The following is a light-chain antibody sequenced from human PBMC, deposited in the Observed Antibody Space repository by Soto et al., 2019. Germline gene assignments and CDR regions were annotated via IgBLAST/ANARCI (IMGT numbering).Light chain of an antibody. Sequence: QSALTQPPSVSAAPGQKVSISCSGSSSNVGKNFVSWYQHVPGKAPKLLIYDNQKRPSGIPDRFSASKSGTLATLDITGLQTGDEADYYCGTWDSSLTIGFIFGGGTKLTVL. CDR1: SSNVGKNF. V-gene: IGLV1-51*01. CDR2: DNQ. CDR3: GTWDSSLTIGFI. J-gene: IGLJ2*01.